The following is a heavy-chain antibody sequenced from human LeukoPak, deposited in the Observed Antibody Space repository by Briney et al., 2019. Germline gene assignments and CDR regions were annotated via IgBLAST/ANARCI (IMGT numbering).Heavy chain of an antibody. D-gene: IGHD3-22*01. J-gene: IGHJ4*02. CDR3: ARDADFYDNRGHQITQYYYDH. CDR1: GFVFNDYN. V-gene: IGHV3-21*01. Sequence: PGGSLRLSCVSSGFVFNDYNMNWVRQAPGKGLEWVSSITSSSRYIFYADSVKGRFTISRDNARNSLFLQMDSLTSEDTAVYFCARDADFYDNRGHQITQYYYDHWGQGTLVTVSS. CDR2: ITSSSRYI.